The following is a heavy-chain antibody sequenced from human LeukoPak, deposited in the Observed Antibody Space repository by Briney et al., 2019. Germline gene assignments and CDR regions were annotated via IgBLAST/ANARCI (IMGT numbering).Heavy chain of an antibody. CDR3: AKGGRRHYGDYVAF. CDR2: ISASGDNT. J-gene: IGHJ4*02. D-gene: IGHD4-17*01. Sequence: GGSLRLSCDASGFTVNSYAMNWVRQAPGKGLEWVSVISASGDNTYYADSVKGRFTISRDDSKNTVYLQTNSLRADDTGVYHCAKGGRRHYGDYVAFWGQGTLVTVSS. CDR1: GFTVNSYA. V-gene: IGHV3-23*01.